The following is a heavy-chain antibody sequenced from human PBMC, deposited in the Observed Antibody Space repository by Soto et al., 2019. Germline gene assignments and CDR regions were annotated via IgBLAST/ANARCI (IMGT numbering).Heavy chain of an antibody. CDR1: GFTFSDYY. CDR2: ISSSGSTI. J-gene: IGHJ4*02. CDR3: ARVIVQWLLEKHFDY. D-gene: IGHD3-22*01. Sequence: GGSLRLSCAASGFTFSDYYMSWIRQAPGKGLEWVSYISSSGSTIYYADSVKGRFTISRDNAKNSLYLQMNSLRAEDTAVYYCARVIVQWLLEKHFDYWGQGTLVTVSS. V-gene: IGHV3-11*01.